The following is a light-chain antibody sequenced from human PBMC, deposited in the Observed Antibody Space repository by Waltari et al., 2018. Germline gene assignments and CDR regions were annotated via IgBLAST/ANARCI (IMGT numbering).Light chain of an antibody. CDR3: TSFTYRTTLV. J-gene: IGLJ2*01. V-gene: IGLV2-14*03. Sequence: QSALTQPASVSGSPGQSITISCTGTNRDVGGYNQVSWYQYLPGKAPKLLIYDVTKRAWGGSDRCSGSRSGATASLTISGLQAEDEADYYCTSFTYRTTLVFGGGTKLAVL. CDR2: DVT. CDR1: NRDVGGYNQ.